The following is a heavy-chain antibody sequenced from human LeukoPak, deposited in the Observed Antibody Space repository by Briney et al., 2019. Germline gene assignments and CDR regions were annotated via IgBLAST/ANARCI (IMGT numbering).Heavy chain of an antibody. CDR2: INWNGGSI. D-gene: IGHD3-10*01. CDR3: ARAPTEGFEELLSPPDY. Sequence: GGSLRLSCAASGFTFDDYGMSWVRQGPGKGLEWVSGINWNGGSIGYADSVKGRFTISRDNAKNSLYLQMNSLRAEDTALYYCARAPTEGFEELLSPPDYWGQGTLVTVSS. J-gene: IGHJ4*02. V-gene: IGHV3-20*04. CDR1: GFTFDDYG.